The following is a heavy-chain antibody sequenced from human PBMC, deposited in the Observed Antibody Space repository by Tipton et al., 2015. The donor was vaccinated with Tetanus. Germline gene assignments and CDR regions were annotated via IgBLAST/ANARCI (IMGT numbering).Heavy chain of an antibody. V-gene: IGHV3-48*03. CDR1: GFIFSNYE. D-gene: IGHD1-26*01. CDR3: RRYRGSYDGFDV. CDR2: ISTSGARI. Sequence: SLRLSCEASGFIFSNYEMHWVRQAPGKGLEWISYISTSGARIYYADSVKGRFTISRDNTKNSLSLEMDNLRGEDTAVFYCRRYRGSYDGFDVWGQGAFVPVSS. J-gene: IGHJ3*01.